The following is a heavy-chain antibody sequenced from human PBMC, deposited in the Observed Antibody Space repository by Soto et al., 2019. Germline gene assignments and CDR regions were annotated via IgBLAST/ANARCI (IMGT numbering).Heavy chain of an antibody. CDR3: AKGPGSVWRITMIVSDPDY. D-gene: IGHD3-22*01. V-gene: IGHV3-23*01. CDR1: GFTCSSYA. J-gene: IGHJ4*02. CDR2: ISGSGGST. Sequence: SGGSLRLSCAASGFTCSSYAMSWVRQAPGKGLEWVSAISGSGGSTYYADSVKGRFTISRDNSKNTLYLQMNSLRAEDTAVYYCAKGPGSVWRITMIVSDPDYWGQGTLVTVSS.